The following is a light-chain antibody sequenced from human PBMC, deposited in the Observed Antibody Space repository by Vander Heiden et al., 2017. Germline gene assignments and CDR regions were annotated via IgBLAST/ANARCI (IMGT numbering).Light chain of an antibody. CDR3: SSYAGGNYVV. CDR2: EVN. CDR1: SGDVGGYNY. J-gene: IGLJ3*02. Sequence: QSALTQPPSASWSPGQSVTISCTGTSGDVGGYNYVSWYQQHPGKAPKLMIYEVNERPSGVPYRFSGSKSGNTASLTVSGLQAEDEGDYYCSSYAGGNYVVFGGGTKLTVL. V-gene: IGLV2-8*01.